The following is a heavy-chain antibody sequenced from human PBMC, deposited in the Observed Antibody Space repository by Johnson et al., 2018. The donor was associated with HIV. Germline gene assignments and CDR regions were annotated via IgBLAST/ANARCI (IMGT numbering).Heavy chain of an antibody. V-gene: IGHV3-30-3*01. J-gene: IGHJ3*02. Sequence: VQLLESGGGVVQPGRSLRLSCAASGFTFSSNPMHWVRQAPGKGLEWVAVMSYDGINKYYADSVKGRFTISRDNSKNTLYLQMNSLRPEDTAVYYCARDSSNSFRFEMYAFDIWGQGTMVTVSS. CDR3: ARDSSNSFRFEMYAFDI. CDR2: MSYDGINK. CDR1: GFTFSSNP. D-gene: IGHD6-6*01.